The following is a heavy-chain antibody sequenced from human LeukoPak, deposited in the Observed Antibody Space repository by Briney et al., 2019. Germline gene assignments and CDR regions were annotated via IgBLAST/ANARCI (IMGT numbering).Heavy chain of an antibody. J-gene: IGHJ4*02. CDR1: GGSIRSYY. V-gene: IGHV4-59*01. Sequence: SETLSLTCTVSGGSIRSYYRSWIRQPPGKGLEWIGYINYSGSTNYNPSLKSRVTISVDTSKNQFSLMVSSVTAADTAVYYGARGGSGWLFDDWGQGSLATVS. CDR3: ARGGSGWLFDD. CDR2: INYSGST. D-gene: IGHD6-19*01.